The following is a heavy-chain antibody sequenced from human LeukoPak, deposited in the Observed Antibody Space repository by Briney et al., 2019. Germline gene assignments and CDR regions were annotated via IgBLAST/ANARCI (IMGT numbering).Heavy chain of an antibody. Sequence: GGSLRLSCAASGFTFSSYWMHWVRQAPGRGLVWVSRINSDGSSTSYADSVKGRFTISRDNSKNTLYLQMNSLRAEDTAVYYCAKRTRYYYYMDVWGKGTTVTVSS. CDR3: AKRTRYYYYMDV. CDR1: GFTFSSYW. V-gene: IGHV3-74*01. J-gene: IGHJ6*03. CDR2: INSDGSST.